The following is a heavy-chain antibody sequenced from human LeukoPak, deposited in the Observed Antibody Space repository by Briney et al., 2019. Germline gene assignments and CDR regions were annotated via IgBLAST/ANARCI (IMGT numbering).Heavy chain of an antibody. CDR1: GGTFSSYA. V-gene: IGHV1-69*05. CDR3: ARDQGEWLVANAFDI. CDR2: IIPIFGTA. Sequence: SVKVSCKASGGTFSSYAISWVRQAPGQGLEWMGGIIPIFGTANYAQKFQGRVTITTDESTSTAYMELSSLRSEDTAVYYCARDQGEWLVANAFDIWGQGTMVTVSS. J-gene: IGHJ3*02. D-gene: IGHD6-19*01.